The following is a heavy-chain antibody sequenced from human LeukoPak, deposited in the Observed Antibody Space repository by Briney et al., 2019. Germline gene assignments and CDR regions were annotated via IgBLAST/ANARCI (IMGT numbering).Heavy chain of an antibody. J-gene: IGHJ2*01. CDR3: VREGQQWLVEGSWYFDL. Sequence: GGSLRLSCAASGFTFSSYPLHWVRQTPGKGLEWMALSSIVATQKCNADAVKGRFTISRDNSKNTLYLQMNSLRFEDTAVYYCVREGQQWLVEGSWYFDLWGRGTLVTVSS. CDR1: GFTFSSYP. CDR2: SSIVATQK. V-gene: IGHV3-30*04. D-gene: IGHD6-19*01.